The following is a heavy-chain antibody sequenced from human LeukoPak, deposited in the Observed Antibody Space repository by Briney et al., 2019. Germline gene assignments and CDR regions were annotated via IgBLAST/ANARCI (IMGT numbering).Heavy chain of an antibody. V-gene: IGHV4-59*12. CDR1: GGSISSYY. J-gene: IGHJ4*02. D-gene: IGHD2-15*01. CDR2: IHYSGST. Sequence: SETLSLTCTVSGGSISSYYWNWIRQPPGKGLEWIGYIHYSGSTKYNSSLKSRVTISVDTSKNQLSLKLSSVTAADTAVYYCARSVEGSLDYWGQGTLVTVSS. CDR3: ARSVEGSLDY.